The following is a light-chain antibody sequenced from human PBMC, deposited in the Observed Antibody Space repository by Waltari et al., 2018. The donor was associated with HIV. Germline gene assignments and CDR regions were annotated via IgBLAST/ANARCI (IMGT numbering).Light chain of an antibody. CDR1: SLRSYY. Sequence: SSELTQDPSVSVALGQTVRITCRGDSLRSYYASWYQQKSGQAPVVVFFGRNNRPTGIAYRFSGSSSGNTASLTITGAHAEDEADYYCHSRDTTGHHVVFGGGTKVTVL. CDR3: HSRDTTGHHVV. J-gene: IGLJ2*01. CDR2: GRN. V-gene: IGLV3-19*01.